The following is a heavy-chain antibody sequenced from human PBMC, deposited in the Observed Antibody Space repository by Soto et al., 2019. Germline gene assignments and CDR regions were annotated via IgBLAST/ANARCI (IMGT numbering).Heavy chain of an antibody. J-gene: IGHJ6*02. D-gene: IGHD2-15*01. Sequence: EVQLVESGGGLVQPGGSLRLSSAASGFTFSSYAMHWVRQAPGKGLEYVSAISSNGGSTYYANSVKGRFTISRDNSKNTLYLQMGSLRAEDMAVYYCARGIFDSYGMDVWGQGTTVTVSS. V-gene: IGHV3-64*01. CDR3: ARGIFDSYGMDV. CDR1: GFTFSSYA. CDR2: ISSNGGST.